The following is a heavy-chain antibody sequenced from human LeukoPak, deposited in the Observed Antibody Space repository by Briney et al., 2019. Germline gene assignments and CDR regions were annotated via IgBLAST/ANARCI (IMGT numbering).Heavy chain of an antibody. CDR1: GGSISSGGYY. J-gene: IGHJ3*02. CDR2: IYYSGST. V-gene: IGHV4-31*03. D-gene: IGHD3-10*01. Sequence: SETLSLTCTVSGGSISSGGYYWSWIRQHPGEGLEWIGYIYYSGSTYYNPSLKSRVTISVDTSKNQFSLKLSSVTAADTAVYYCARDLALGGAFDIWGQGTMVTVSS. CDR3: ARDLALGGAFDI.